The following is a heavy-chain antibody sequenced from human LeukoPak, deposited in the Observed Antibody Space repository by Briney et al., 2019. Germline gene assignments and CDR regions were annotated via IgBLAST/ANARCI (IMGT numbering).Heavy chain of an antibody. CDR3: ARDLNFRPILSGWAGPY. Sequence: ASVKVSCKASGYXFTGYFIHWVRQAPGQGLEWMGWINPNSGDTDYAQKFQGRVTMTTDTSISTAYMELNRLRSDDTAVYYCARDLNFRPILSGWAGPYWGQGILVTVSS. V-gene: IGHV1-2*02. J-gene: IGHJ4*02. CDR1: GYXFTGYF. CDR2: INPNSGDT. D-gene: IGHD2-8*02.